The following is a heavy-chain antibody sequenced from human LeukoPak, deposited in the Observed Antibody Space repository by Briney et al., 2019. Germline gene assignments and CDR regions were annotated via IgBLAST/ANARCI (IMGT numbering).Heavy chain of an antibody. D-gene: IGHD1-26*01. Sequence: PGGSLRLSCAASGFTFDDYAMHWVRQAPGKGLEWVSTISGSGGNTYYADSVKGRFTISRDNSKTTLYLQMISLRAEDTALYYCARGSIVGAWYFDYWGQGSLVTVSS. V-gene: IGHV3-23*01. J-gene: IGHJ4*02. CDR3: ARGSIVGAWYFDY. CDR1: GFTFDDYA. CDR2: ISGSGGNT.